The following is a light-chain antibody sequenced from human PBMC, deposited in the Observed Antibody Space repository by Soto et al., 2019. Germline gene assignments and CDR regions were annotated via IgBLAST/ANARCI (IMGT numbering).Light chain of an antibody. CDR1: TSDIGNHTY. V-gene: IGLV2-14*01. CDR2: QVS. J-gene: IGLJ1*01. CDR3: STYTGSNTPDV. Sequence: QSVLTPPASVTGTPGQLISISCTGATSDIGNHTYFSWYQQHPGKAPKLIIYQVSNRPSGGSYHFSGSKSRNSASLTISGLQADDEADYFGSTYTGSNTPDVFGTGTKRTVL.